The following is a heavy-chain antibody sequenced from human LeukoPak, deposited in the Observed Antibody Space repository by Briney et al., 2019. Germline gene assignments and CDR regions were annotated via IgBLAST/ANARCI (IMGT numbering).Heavy chain of an antibody. V-gene: IGHV3-53*01. D-gene: IGHD3-22*01. CDR1: GFTVSDNY. CDR3: ARHDSWAGWFDP. J-gene: IGHJ5*02. Sequence: GGSLRLSCAASGFTVSDNYMSWVRQAPGKGLEWVSVIYSGGTTYSADSVKGRFTISRDNSKNTLYLQMSSLRAEDTAVYYCARHDSWAGWFDPWGQGTLVTVSS. CDR2: IYSGGTT.